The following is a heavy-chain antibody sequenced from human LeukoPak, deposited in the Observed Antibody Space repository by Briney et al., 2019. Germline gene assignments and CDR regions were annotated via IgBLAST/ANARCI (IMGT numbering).Heavy chain of an antibody. D-gene: IGHD2-2*01. CDR3: ARDHTGYCSSTSCYAPFDY. Sequence: EAAVTVSCKASAYTFTSYGISWVRQAPGQGLEGMGWISAYNGNTNYAQKLQGRVTMTTDTSTSTAYMEMRSLRSDDTAVYYCARDHTGYCSSTSCYAPFDYWGQGTLVTVSS. V-gene: IGHV1-18*01. J-gene: IGHJ4*02. CDR1: AYTFTSYG. CDR2: ISAYNGNT.